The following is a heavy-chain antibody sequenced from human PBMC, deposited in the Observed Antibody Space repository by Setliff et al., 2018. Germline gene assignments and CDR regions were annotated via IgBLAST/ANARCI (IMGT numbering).Heavy chain of an antibody. CDR1: GDSIDSRRYY. Sequence: TLSLTCTVSGDSIDSRRYYWSFIRQPAGKGLEWIGQIYTSWSTNYNPSLKSRVTMSLDTSKNQFSLKLSSVTAADTAVYYCARMSGFQYMDVWGKGTTVTVSS. CDR2: IYTSWST. D-gene: IGHD3-3*01. J-gene: IGHJ6*03. CDR3: ARMSGFQYMDV. V-gene: IGHV4-61*09.